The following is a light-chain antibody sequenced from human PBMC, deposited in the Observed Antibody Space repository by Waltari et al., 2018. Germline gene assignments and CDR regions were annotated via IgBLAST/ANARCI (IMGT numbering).Light chain of an antibody. J-gene: IGKJ1*01. Sequence: DIQMTQSPSTLSPSVGDTVTITCRASQSISDHLAWYQQKPGKAPKLLIYDASTLKNGVPSRFSGSVSGTEFTLTISSLQPDDFATYYCQHYSGFSSRTFGQGTKVDIK. V-gene: IGKV1-5*01. CDR3: QHYSGFSSRT. CDR2: DAS. CDR1: QSISDH.